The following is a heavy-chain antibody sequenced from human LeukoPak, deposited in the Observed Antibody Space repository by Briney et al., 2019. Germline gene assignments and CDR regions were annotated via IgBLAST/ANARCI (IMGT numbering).Heavy chain of an antibody. J-gene: IGHJ4*02. CDR3: ARSGAYDYYDSSGYYLFDY. V-gene: IGHV1-2*02. CDR1: GYTFTGYY. CDR2: INPNSGGT. D-gene: IGHD3-22*01. Sequence: GASVKVSCMASGYTFTGYYMHWVRQAPGQGLEWMGWINPNSGGTNYAQKFQGRVTMTRDTSISTAYMELSRLRSDDTAVYYCARSGAYDYYDSSGYYLFDYWGQGTLVTVSS.